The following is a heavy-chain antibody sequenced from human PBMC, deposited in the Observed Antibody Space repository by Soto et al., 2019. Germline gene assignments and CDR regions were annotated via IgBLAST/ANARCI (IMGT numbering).Heavy chain of an antibody. CDR2: INPSSGGT. CDR1: GYTFTGYY. CDR3: ARSPPGDSKTNWFDP. D-gene: IGHD4-4*01. J-gene: IGHJ5*02. V-gene: IGHV1-2*02. Sequence: GASVKVSCKASGYTFTGYYMHWVRQSPGQGLEWMGWINPSSGGTSYAQKFQGRVTMTRDTSISTAYMELSRLRSDDTAVYYCARSPPGDSKTNWFDPWGQGTLVTVSS.